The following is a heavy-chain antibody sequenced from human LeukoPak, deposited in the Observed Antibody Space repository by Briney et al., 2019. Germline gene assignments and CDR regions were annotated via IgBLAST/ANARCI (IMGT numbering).Heavy chain of an antibody. D-gene: IGHD3-22*01. J-gene: IGHJ4*02. CDR2: IWYDGSNK. CDR1: GFTFSSYG. Sequence: GRSLRLSCAASGFTFSSYGMHWVRQAPGKGLEWVAVIWYDGSNKYYADSVKGRFTISRDNSKNTLYLQMNSLRAKDTAVYYCARGADYYDSSGYPPFDYWGQGTLVTVSS. V-gene: IGHV3-33*01. CDR3: ARGADYYDSSGYPPFDY.